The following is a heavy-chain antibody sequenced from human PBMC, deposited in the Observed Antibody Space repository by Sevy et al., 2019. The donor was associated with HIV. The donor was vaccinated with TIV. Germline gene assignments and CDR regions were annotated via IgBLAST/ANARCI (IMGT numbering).Heavy chain of an antibody. CDR2: IIPMFGTA. CDR3: AARIQLWLREDY. Sequence: ASVKVSCKASGGTFRSYAISWVRQAPRQGLEWMGGIIPMFGTANYAQKFQGRVTITADESTSTAYMELSSLRSEDTAVYYCAARIQLWLREDYWGQGTLVTVSS. V-gene: IGHV1-69*13. J-gene: IGHJ4*02. D-gene: IGHD5-18*01. CDR1: GGTFRSYA.